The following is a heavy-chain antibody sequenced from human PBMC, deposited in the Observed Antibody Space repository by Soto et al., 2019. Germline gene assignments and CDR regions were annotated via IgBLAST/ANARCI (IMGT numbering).Heavy chain of an antibody. J-gene: IGHJ5*02. V-gene: IGHV3-15*07. CDR2: IKSKTDGGTT. CDR1: GFTFSNAW. D-gene: IGHD3-3*01. Sequence: PVGSLRLSCAASGFTFSNAWMNWVRQAPGKGLEWVGRIKSKTDGGTTDYAAPVKGRFTISRDDSKNTLYLQMNSLKTEDTAVYYCTTAPDSEYYDFWSGSGDYHQQDVTNWFDPWGQGTLVTVSS. CDR3: TTAPDSEYYDFWSGSGDYHQQDVTNWFDP.